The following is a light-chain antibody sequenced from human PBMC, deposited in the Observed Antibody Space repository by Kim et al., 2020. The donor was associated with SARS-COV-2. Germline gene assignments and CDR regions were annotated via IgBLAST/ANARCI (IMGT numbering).Light chain of an antibody. J-gene: IGKJ1*01. V-gene: IGKV3-15*01. CDR1: QTINNK. Sequence: SPGEGATLSCRASQTINNKLVWYQHKPGQAPRLLIYDATTRATGVPARFIGSGSETDFTLTISSLQSEDFAVYYCQQSNDWPPLTFGQGTKVDIK. CDR3: QQSNDWPPLT. CDR2: DAT.